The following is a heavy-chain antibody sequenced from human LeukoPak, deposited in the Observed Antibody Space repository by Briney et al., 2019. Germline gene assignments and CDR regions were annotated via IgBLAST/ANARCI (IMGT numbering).Heavy chain of an antibody. D-gene: IGHD2-15*01. CDR2: INPSGGST. CDR3: AGVGYCSGDSCYNDY. J-gene: IGHJ4*02. CDR1: GYTFTSYY. Sequence: APVKVSCKASGYTFTSYYMHWVRQAPGQGLEWMGIINPSGGSTSYAQKFQGRVTMTRDTSTSTVYMELSSLRSEDTAVYYCAGVGYCSGDSCYNDYWGQGTLVTVSS. V-gene: IGHV1-46*01.